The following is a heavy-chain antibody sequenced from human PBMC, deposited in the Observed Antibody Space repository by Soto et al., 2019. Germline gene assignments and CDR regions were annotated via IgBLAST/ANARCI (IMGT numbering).Heavy chain of an antibody. Sequence: GASVKVSCKASGYTFTSYAMHWVRQAPGQRLEWMGWINAGNGNTKYSQKFQGRVTITRDTSASTAYMELSSLRSEDTAVYYCARSAGYSSSWYGRYYGMDVWGQGTTVTVSS. D-gene: IGHD6-13*01. J-gene: IGHJ6*02. V-gene: IGHV1-3*01. CDR2: INAGNGNT. CDR3: ARSAGYSSSWYGRYYGMDV. CDR1: GYTFTSYA.